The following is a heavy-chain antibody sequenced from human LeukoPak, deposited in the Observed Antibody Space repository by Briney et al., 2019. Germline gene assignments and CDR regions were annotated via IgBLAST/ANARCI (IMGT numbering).Heavy chain of an antibody. V-gene: IGHV4-59*01. CDR1: GGSISSYY. Sequence: SETLSLTCTVSGGSISSYYWSWIRQPPGKGLEWIGYIYYSGSTNYNPSLKSRVTISVDTSKNQFSLKLSSVTAADTAVYYCATKMGPIQLWNLMAFDYWGPGTLVTVSS. D-gene: IGHD5-18*01. CDR3: ATKMGPIQLWNLMAFDY. J-gene: IGHJ4*02. CDR2: IYYSGST.